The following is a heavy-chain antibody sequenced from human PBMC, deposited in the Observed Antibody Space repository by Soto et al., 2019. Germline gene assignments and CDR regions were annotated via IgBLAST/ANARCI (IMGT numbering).Heavy chain of an antibody. CDR3: AREHRYCRGVSCYSAGEHHDYYYLDV. V-gene: IGHV3-11*01. Sequence: QVQLVESGGGLVKPGGSLRLSCAASGFTFSDYYMSWIRQAPGKGLEWVSYISSGGSPIYYTDSVKGRFTISRDNAANSPYLQRNSLRAEDTGLYYCAREHRYCRGVSCYSAGEHHDYYYLDVWGKGTTFTVTS. CDR1: GFTFSDYY. J-gene: IGHJ6*03. D-gene: IGHD2-15*01. CDR2: ISSGGSPI.